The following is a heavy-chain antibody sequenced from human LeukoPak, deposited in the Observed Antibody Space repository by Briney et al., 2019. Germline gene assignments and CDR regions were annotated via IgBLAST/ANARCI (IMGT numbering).Heavy chain of an antibody. CDR1: GFTFSSYA. J-gene: IGHJ4*02. CDR2: MSYDGFNK. Sequence: GRSLRLSCAASGFTFSSYAMHWVRQSLDKGLEWVAVMSYDGFNKYYADSVKGRFTISRDNSKNTLYLQMNSLRAEDTAVYYCAKTKGYSYGYYFDYWGQGTLVTVSS. CDR3: AKTKGYSYGYYFDY. V-gene: IGHV3-30*18. D-gene: IGHD5-18*01.